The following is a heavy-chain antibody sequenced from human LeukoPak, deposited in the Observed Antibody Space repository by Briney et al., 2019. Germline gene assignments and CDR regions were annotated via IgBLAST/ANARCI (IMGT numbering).Heavy chain of an antibody. CDR3: ARDGDFDY. V-gene: IGHV3-11*01. Sequence: KPGGSLGLSCAASGFTFSDYYMSRIRQAPGKGLEWVSYMSSSGSTIYYADSVKGRFTISRDNAKNSLYLQMNSLRAEDTAVYYCARDGDFDYWGQGTLVTVSS. CDR2: MSSSGSTI. D-gene: IGHD3-3*01. CDR1: GFTFSDYY. J-gene: IGHJ4*02.